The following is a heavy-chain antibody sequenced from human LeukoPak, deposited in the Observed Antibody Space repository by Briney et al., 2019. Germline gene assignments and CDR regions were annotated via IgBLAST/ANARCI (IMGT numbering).Heavy chain of an antibody. J-gene: IGHJ4*02. V-gene: IGHV3-7*04. Sequence: GGSLRLSCGVSGFTFSTYWMTWVRQAPGKGLEWVANMNQDASEKYYVDSVKGRFTISRDNAKNSLYLQMNSLRVEDTAVYYCARGSSYAYDRYFDYWGQGTLVTVSS. CDR1: GFTFSTYW. D-gene: IGHD6-6*01. CDR3: ARGSSYAYDRYFDY. CDR2: MNQDASEK.